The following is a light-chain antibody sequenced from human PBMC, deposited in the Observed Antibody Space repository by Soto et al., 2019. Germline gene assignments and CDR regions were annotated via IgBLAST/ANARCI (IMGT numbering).Light chain of an antibody. V-gene: IGKV3-20*01. CDR3: QQYGSSPPFT. CDR2: GAS. Sequence: EIVLTQSPGTLSLSPGERATLSCRASQSISSSYLAWCQQKPCQAPRLLIYGASSRATGIPDRFSGSGSGTDFTLTISRLEPEDSSVYYCQQYGSSPPFTFGQGTKLEIK. J-gene: IGKJ2*01. CDR1: QSISSSY.